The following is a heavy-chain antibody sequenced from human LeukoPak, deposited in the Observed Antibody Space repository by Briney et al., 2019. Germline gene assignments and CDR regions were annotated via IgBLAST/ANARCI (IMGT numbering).Heavy chain of an antibody. D-gene: IGHD4-17*01. CDR2: ISRSSSYI. J-gene: IGHJ4*02. Sequence: PGGSLRLSCAASGFTFSNYNMNWVRQAPGKGLEWVSSISRSSSYIYYADSVKGRFTISRDNAKSSLYLQMNSLRAEDTAVYYCAREAPTVTRDFDYWGQGTLVTVSS. CDR1: GFTFSNYN. CDR3: AREAPTVTRDFDY. V-gene: IGHV3-21*01.